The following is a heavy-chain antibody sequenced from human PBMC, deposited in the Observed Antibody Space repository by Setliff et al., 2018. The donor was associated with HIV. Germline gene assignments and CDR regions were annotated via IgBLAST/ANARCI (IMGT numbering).Heavy chain of an antibody. J-gene: IGHJ4*01. CDR2: ISYSGST. D-gene: IGHD5-18*01. CDR3: ARTRGYSYGTLAGFDY. Sequence: SETLSLTCTVSGASIRSQYWSWIRKPPGKGLEWIGYISYSGSTNYNPSLESRVAMSVDTSKQQFSLEVSPVTAADTAVYYCARTRGYSYGTLAGFDYWGRGSLVTVSS. V-gene: IGHV4-59*11. CDR1: GASIRSQY.